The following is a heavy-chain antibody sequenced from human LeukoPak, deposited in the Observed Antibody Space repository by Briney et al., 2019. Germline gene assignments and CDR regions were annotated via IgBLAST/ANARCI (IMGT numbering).Heavy chain of an antibody. J-gene: IGHJ4*02. CDR3: ARGRLYYYDRGPVGY. CDR2: ISAYNGNT. CDR1: GYTFTSYG. Sequence: GASVKVSSKASGYTFTSYGISWVRQAPGQGLEWMGWISAYNGNTNYAQKLQGRVTMTTDTSTSTAYMELRSLRSDDTAVYYCARGRLYYYDRGPVGYWGQGTLVTVSS. V-gene: IGHV1-18*01. D-gene: IGHD3-22*01.